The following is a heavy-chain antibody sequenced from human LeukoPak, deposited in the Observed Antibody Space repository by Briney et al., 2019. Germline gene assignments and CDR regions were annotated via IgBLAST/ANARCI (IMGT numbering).Heavy chain of an antibody. CDR3: AIAAAPRPDWYFDL. CDR2: IYHSGST. J-gene: IGHJ2*01. V-gene: IGHV4-59*12. D-gene: IGHD6-13*01. CDR1: GGSISSYY. Sequence: ASETLSLTCTVSGGSISSYYRSWIRQPPGKGLEWIGYIYHSGSTYYNPSLKSRVTISVDRSKNQFSLKLSSVTAADTAVYYCAIAAAPRPDWYFDLWGRGTLVTVSS.